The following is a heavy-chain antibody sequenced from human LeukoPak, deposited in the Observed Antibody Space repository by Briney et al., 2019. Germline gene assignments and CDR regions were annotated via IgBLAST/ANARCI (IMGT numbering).Heavy chain of an antibody. CDR2: ISWNSGSI. Sequence: GGSLRLSCAASGFTFDDYAMHWVRQAPGKGLEWVSGISWNSGSIGYADSVKGRFTISRDNAKNSLYLQMNSLRAEDTALYYCAKGYDSSGYFNFDYWGQGTLVTVSS. D-gene: IGHD3-22*01. V-gene: IGHV3-9*01. J-gene: IGHJ4*02. CDR1: GFTFDDYA. CDR3: AKGYDSSGYFNFDY.